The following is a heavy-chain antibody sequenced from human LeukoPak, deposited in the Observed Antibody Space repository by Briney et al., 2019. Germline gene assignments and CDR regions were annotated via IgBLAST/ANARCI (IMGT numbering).Heavy chain of an antibody. V-gene: IGHV3-30*14. CDR3: ARGWVVATGGFDM. CDR1: GFTFSSYA. D-gene: IGHD2-8*02. CDR2: ISHDGSNK. J-gene: IGHJ3*02. Sequence: PGGSLRLSCAASGFTFSSYAMHWVRQAPGKGLEWVAVISHDGSNKYYADSVKGRFTISRDNSKNTVYLQMNSLRGEDTAVYFCARGWVVATGGFDMWGQGTMVTVSS.